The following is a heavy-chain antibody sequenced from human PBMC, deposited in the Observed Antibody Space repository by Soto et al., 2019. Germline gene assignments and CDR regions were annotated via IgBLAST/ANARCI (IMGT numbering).Heavy chain of an antibody. D-gene: IGHD3-3*01. CDR3: AKDTYYDFWSGYYYYYGMDV. V-gene: IGHV3-30*18. CDR1: GFTFSTYG. J-gene: IGHJ6*02. Sequence: PGGSLRLSCAASGFTFSTYGMHWVRQAPGKGLEWVAVISYDGSNKYYADSVKGRFTISRDNSKNTLYLQMNSLRAEDTAVFYCAKDTYYDFWSGYYYYYGMDVWGQGTTVTVS. CDR2: ISYDGSNK.